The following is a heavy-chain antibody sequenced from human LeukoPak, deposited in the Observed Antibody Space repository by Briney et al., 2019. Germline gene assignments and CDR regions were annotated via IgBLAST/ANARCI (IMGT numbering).Heavy chain of an antibody. V-gene: IGHV4-39*01. CDR1: GGSISSSSYY. CDR3: ACTADGTQGRRYFDY. Sequence: SETLSLTCTVSGGSISSSSYYWGWIRQPPGKGLEWIGSIYYSGSTYYNPSLKSRVTISVDTSKNQFSLKLSSVTAADTAVYYCACTADGTQGRRYFDYWGQGTLVTVSS. D-gene: IGHD2-8*01. J-gene: IGHJ4*02. CDR2: IYYSGST.